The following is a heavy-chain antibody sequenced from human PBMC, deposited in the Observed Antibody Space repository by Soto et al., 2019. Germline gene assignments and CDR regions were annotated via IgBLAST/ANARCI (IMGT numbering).Heavy chain of an antibody. J-gene: IGHJ6*02. V-gene: IGHV3-30-3*01. CDR3: ARGELDSSGYYGMDV. D-gene: IGHD3-22*01. Sequence: GGSLRLSCAASGFPFSNNAMHWVRQAPGKGLEWVAVISYHGSNKYYADSVKGRFTISRDNSKNTLDLQMNSLRAEDTAVYYCARGELDSSGYYGMDVWGQGTTVTVSS. CDR2: ISYHGSNK. CDR1: GFPFSNNA.